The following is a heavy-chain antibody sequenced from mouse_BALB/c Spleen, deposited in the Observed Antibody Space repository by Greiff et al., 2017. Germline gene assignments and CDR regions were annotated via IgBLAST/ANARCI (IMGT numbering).Heavy chain of an antibody. D-gene: IGHD2-14*01. CDR2: IAPGSGST. CDR3: ARHYRYDGYLDY. Sequence: DLVKPGASVKLSCKASGYTFTSYWINWIKQRPGQGLEWIGRIAPGSGSTYYNEMFKGKATLTVDTSSSTAYIRLSSLSSEDSAVYFCARHYRYDGYLDYWGQGTTLTVSS. CDR1: GYTFTSYW. J-gene: IGHJ2*01. V-gene: IGHV1S41*01.